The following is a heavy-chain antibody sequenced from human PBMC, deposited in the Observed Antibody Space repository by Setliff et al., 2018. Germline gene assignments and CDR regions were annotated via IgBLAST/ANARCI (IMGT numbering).Heavy chain of an antibody. V-gene: IGHV4-39*07. J-gene: IGHJ4*02. CDR2: IYYSGST. D-gene: IGHD3-9*01. CDR1: GGSISSSSYY. Sequence: PSETLSLTCTVSGGSISSSSYYWGWIRQPPGKGLEWIGSIYYSGSTYYNPSLKSRVTISVDTSKNQFSLKLSSVTAADTAVYYCARTLYDYDILTGPGYYFDYWGQGTQVTIS. CDR3: ARTLYDYDILTGPGYYFDY.